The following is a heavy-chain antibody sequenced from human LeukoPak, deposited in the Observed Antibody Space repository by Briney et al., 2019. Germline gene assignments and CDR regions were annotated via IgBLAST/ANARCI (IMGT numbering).Heavy chain of an antibody. CDR2: IYYSGSS. V-gene: IGHV4-39*01. CDR1: GGSISSSSYY. Sequence: SETLSLTCTVSGGSISSSSYYWGWIRQPPGKGLEWIVSIYYSGSSYYNPSLKSRVIISVDTSKNQFSLKLSSVTAADTAVYYCARHVGSGSYFDYWGQGTLVTVSS. J-gene: IGHJ4*02. D-gene: IGHD3-22*01. CDR3: ARHVGSGSYFDY.